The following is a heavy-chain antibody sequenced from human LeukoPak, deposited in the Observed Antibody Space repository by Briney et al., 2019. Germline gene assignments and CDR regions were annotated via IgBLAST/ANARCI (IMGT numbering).Heavy chain of an antibody. J-gene: IGHJ5*02. D-gene: IGHD3-10*01. V-gene: IGHV1-69*04. CDR1: GGTFSSYT. Sequence: PVKVSCKASGGTFSSYTISWVRQAPGQGLEWMGRIIPILGIANYAQKFQGRVTITADKSTSTAYMELSSLRSEDTAVYYCARDRSRSWWFDPWGQGTLVTVSS. CDR3: ARDRSRSWWFDP. CDR2: IIPILGIA.